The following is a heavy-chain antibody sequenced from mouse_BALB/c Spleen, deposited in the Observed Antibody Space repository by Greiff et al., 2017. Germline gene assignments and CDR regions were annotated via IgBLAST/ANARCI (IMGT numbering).Heavy chain of an antibody. CDR3: ARGGITTGFDY. CDR2: IYPGSGST. D-gene: IGHD2-4*01. CDR1: GYTFTDYV. V-gene: IGHV1-77*01. Sequence: VKLQESGPELVKPGASVKMSCKASGYTFTDYVISWVKQRTGQGLEWIGEIYPGSGSTYYNEKFKGKATLTADKSSNTAYMQLSSLTSEDSAVYFCARGGITTGFDYWGQGTTLTVSS. J-gene: IGHJ2*01.